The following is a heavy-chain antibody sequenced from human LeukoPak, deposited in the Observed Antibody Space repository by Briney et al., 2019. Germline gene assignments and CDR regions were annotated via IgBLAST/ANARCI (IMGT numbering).Heavy chain of an antibody. J-gene: IGHJ4*02. Sequence: GASVKVSCKASGGTFSSYAISWVRQAPGQGLEWMGWMNPNSGNTGYAQKFQGRVTMTRNTSISTAYMELSSLRSEDTAVYYCARGGYGGNWVDYWGQGTLVTVSS. CDR3: ARGGYGGNWVDY. D-gene: IGHD4-23*01. V-gene: IGHV1-8*02. CDR2: MNPNSGNT. CDR1: GGTFSSYA.